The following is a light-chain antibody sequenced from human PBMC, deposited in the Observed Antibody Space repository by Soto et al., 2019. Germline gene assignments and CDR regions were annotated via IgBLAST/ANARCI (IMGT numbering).Light chain of an antibody. CDR1: KSNIGSTT. V-gene: IGLV1-44*01. Sequence: QSVLTQPPSASGTPGLRVTISCSGRKSNIGSTTVNWYQQLPRTAPKLLIYSNNQRPSGVPDRFSGSKSGSSASLAISGLQSEDEADYYCASWDDSLDNYVFGTGTKLTVL. J-gene: IGLJ1*01. CDR2: SNN. CDR3: ASWDDSLDNYV.